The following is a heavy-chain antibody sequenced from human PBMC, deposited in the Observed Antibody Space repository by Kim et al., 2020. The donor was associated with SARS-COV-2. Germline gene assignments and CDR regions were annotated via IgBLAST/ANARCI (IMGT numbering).Heavy chain of an antibody. CDR2: ISSSSSYT. Sequence: GGSLRLSCAASGFTFSDYYMSWIRQAPGKGLEWVSYISSSSSYTNYADSVKGRFTISRDNAKNSLYLQLNSLRAEDTVVYYCASGGSWYYFDYWGQGTLVNVSS. V-gene: IGHV3-11*03. CDR1: GFTFSDYY. J-gene: IGHJ4*02. D-gene: IGHD6-13*01. CDR3: ASGGSWYYFDY.